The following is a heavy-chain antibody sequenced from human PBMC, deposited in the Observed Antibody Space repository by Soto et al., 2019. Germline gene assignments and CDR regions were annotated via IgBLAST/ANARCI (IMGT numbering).Heavy chain of an antibody. V-gene: IGHV1-8*01. CDR1: GYTFTSYD. CDR3: ARGVGITTLDMDV. D-gene: IGHD3-3*01. CDR2: MNXNSGNX. J-gene: IGHJ6*03. Sequence: XSVKVSCKASGYTFTSYDINWVRQATGQVLEWMGWMNXNSGNXGYAKKFQGRXXMTRNNSXXTAYMELSSLRSEETAVYYCARGVGITTLDMDVWGKETTVTVSS.